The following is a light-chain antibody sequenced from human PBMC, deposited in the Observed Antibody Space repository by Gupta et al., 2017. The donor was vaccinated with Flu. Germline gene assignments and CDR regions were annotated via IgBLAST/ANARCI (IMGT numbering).Light chain of an antibody. J-gene: IGKJ2*01. Sequence: DIQMTQSPSSLSASVGDRVTITCQASQDISNYLNWYQQKPGKAPKLLIYDASKLETGVPSRFSGSGSGTDFTFTISILQPEDIATYYCQQEDNLPYTFGQGTKMEIK. CDR2: DAS. CDR3: QQEDNLPYT. V-gene: IGKV1-33*01. CDR1: QDISNY.